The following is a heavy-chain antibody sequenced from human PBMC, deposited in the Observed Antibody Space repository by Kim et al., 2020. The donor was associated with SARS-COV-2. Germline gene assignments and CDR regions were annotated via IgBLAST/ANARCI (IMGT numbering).Heavy chain of an antibody. CDR1: GFTFSRYG. CDR3: AREITMVRGGPAYYYYGMDV. V-gene: IGHV3-33*05. Sequence: GGSLRLSCAASGFTFSRYGMHWVRQAPGKGLEWVAVISYDGSNKYYADSVKGRFTISGDNSKNTLSLQMNSLRAGDTAVYYCAREITMVRGGPAYYYYGMDVWGQGTTVTVSS. D-gene: IGHD3-10*01. J-gene: IGHJ6*02. CDR2: ISYDGSNK.